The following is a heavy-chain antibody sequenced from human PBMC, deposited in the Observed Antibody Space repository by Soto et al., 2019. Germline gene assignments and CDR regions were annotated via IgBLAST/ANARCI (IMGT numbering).Heavy chain of an antibody. Sequence: EVQLVESGGGLVKPGGSLRLSCAASGFTFSSYSMNWVRQAPGKGLEWVSSISSSSSYIYYADSVKGRFTISRDNAKNSLYLQMNSLRAEDTAVYYCARALMAARAQPMHYWGQGTLVTVSS. CDR1: GFTFSSYS. J-gene: IGHJ4*02. D-gene: IGHD6-6*01. V-gene: IGHV3-21*01. CDR2: ISSSSSYI. CDR3: ARALMAARAQPMHY.